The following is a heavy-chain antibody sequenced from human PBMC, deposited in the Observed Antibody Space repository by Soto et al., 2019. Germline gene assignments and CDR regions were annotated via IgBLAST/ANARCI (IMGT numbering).Heavy chain of an antibody. CDR1: GGSISSGGYY. Sequence: QVQLQESGPGLVKPSQTLSLSCSVSGGSISSGGYYWSWIRQHPGKGLEWIGSIHYSGGTYYNPSLKSRVTISVDTSKNQFSLKLNSVTAADTAVYYCARGLILTTYNWFDPWGQGTLVTVSS. D-gene: IGHD1-1*01. V-gene: IGHV4-31*03. CDR2: IHYSGGT. J-gene: IGHJ5*02. CDR3: ARGLILTTYNWFDP.